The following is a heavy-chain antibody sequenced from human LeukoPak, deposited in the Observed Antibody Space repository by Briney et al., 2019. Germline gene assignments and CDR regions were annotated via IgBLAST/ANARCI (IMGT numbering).Heavy chain of an antibody. V-gene: IGHV3-48*02. D-gene: IGHD2-2*01. CDR3: AKDPRYCSSTRCFGA. J-gene: IGHJ5*02. CDR1: GFTFSRYS. Sequence: GGSLRLSCAASGFTFSRYSMNWVRQAPGKGLEWLLYISSSDTIIYSADSVKGRFTISRDNARNSLYLQMNSLRDEDTAVYYCAKDPRYCSSTRCFGAWGQGTLATVSS. CDR2: ISSSDTII.